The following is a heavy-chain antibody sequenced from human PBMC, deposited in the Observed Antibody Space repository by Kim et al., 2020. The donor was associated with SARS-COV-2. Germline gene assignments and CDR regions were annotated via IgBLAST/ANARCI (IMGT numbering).Heavy chain of an antibody. CDR3: ARYVWDDYGDYYYGMDV. CDR1: GFTFSSYS. CDR2: ISSSSSYI. J-gene: IGHJ6*02. D-gene: IGHD4-17*01. Sequence: GGSLRLSCAASGFTFSSYSMNWVRQAPGKGLEWVSSISSSSSYIYYADSVKGRFTISRDNAKNSLYLQMNSLRAEDTAVYYCARYVWDDYGDYYYGMDVWGQGTTVTVSS. V-gene: IGHV3-21*01.